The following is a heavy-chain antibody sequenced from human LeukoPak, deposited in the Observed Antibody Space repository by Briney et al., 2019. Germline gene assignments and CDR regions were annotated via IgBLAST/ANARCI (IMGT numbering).Heavy chain of an antibody. CDR2: IYHSGST. CDR3: ARVRDSMFP. V-gene: IGHV4-38-2*02. D-gene: IGHD3-10*02. J-gene: IGHJ5*02. CDR1: GYSISSGYY. Sequence: SETLSLTCTVSGYSISSGYYWGWIRQPPGKGLEWIGSIYHSGSTYYNPSLKSRVTISVDTPKNQFSLKLSSVTAADTAVYYCARVRDSMFPWGQGTLVTVSS.